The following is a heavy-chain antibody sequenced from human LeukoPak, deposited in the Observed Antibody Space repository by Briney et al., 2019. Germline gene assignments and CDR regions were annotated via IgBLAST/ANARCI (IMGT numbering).Heavy chain of an antibody. J-gene: IGHJ5*02. Sequence: PSETLSLTCTVSGGSISSSGHSWDWIRQPPGKGLEWIGSFYYSVSTYYNPSLRSRVSISIDTSKNQFSLRVTSVTAADTAVFYCAGLPIPGWFDPWGQGTLVTVSS. CDR2: FYYSVST. V-gene: IGHV4-39*01. CDR3: AGLPIPGWFDP. CDR1: GGSISSSGHS.